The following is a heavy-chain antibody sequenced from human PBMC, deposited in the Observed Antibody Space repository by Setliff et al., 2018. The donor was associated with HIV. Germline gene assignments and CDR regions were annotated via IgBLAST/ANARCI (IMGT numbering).Heavy chain of an antibody. CDR3: ASRVYYYDSNNFLREEGFDP. CDR2: IQYNEKT. J-gene: IGHJ5*02. V-gene: IGHV4-39*01. Sequence: SETLSLTCTDSGGSASNSRYYWAWIRQPPGKGLEYIGSIQYNEKTYYNPSLKSRVNISIDTSKNQFSLNLTSVTAADTAVYYCASRVYYYDSNNFLREEGFDPWGQGTLVTVSS. CDR1: GGSASNSRYY. D-gene: IGHD3-22*01.